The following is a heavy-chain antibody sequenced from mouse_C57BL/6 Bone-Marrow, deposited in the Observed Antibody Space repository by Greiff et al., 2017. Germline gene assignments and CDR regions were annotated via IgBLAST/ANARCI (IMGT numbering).Heavy chain of an antibody. J-gene: IGHJ1*03. V-gene: IGHV1-55*01. CDR2: IYPGSGST. Sequence: QVQLQQPGAELVKPGASVKMSCKASGYTFTSYWITWVKQRPGQGLEWIGDIYPGSGSTNYNEKFKNKATLTVYTSSSTAYMQLSSLTSEDSAVYYCARPYYSNYWYFEVWGTGTTVTVSS. D-gene: IGHD2-5*01. CDR1: GYTFTSYW. CDR3: ARPYYSNYWYFEV.